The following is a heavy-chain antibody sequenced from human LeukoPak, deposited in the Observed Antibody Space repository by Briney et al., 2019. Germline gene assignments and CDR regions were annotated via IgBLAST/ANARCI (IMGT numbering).Heavy chain of an antibody. V-gene: IGHV1-8*01. J-gene: IGHJ5*02. D-gene: IGHD2-21*02. CDR3: ATSGDSMNWFDP. CDR2: MNPNTGNT. Sequence: ASVKVSCKASGYTFTSYDITWVRQATGQGLEWMGWMNPNTGNTGYAQKFQGRVTMTRNTSISTAYMELSSLRSDDTAVYYCATSGDSMNWFDPWGQGTLVTVSS. CDR1: GYTFTSYD.